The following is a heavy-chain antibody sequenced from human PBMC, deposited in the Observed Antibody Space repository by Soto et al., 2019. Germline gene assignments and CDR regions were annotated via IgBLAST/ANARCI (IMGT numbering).Heavy chain of an antibody. J-gene: IGHJ4*02. V-gene: IGHV3-23*01. Sequence: GGSLRLSCAASGFTFSSYAMRWVRQAPGKGLEWVSAISGTGGSTYYADSVKGRFTISRDNSKNTLYLQMNSLRAEDTAVYYCAKDHRRLVIMYCFDYWGQGTLVTVSS. CDR3: AKDHRRLVIMYCFDY. D-gene: IGHD3-9*01. CDR1: GFTFSSYA. CDR2: ISGTGGST.